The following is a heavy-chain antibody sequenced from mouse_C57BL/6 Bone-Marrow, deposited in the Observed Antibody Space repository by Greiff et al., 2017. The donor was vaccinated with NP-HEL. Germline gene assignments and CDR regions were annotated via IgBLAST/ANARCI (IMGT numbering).Heavy chain of an antibody. V-gene: IGHV5-6*01. CDR3: SRNLYYYGSSYEFAY. Sequence: VQLKESGGDLVKPGGSLKLSCAASGFTFSSYGMSWVRQTPDKRLEWVATISSCGSYTYYPDSVKGRFTISRDNAKNTLYLQMSSLTSEDTAMYYCSRNLYYYGSSYEFAYWGQGTLVTVSA. J-gene: IGHJ3*01. CDR1: GFTFSSYG. D-gene: IGHD1-1*01. CDR2: ISSCGSYT.